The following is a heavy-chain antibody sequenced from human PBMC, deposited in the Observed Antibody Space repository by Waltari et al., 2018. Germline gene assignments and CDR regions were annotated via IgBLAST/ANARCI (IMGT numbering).Heavy chain of an antibody. CDR3: AREPIDY. CDR1: GFTFSSYA. Sequence: QVQLVESGGGVVQPGRSLRLSCAASGFTFSSYAMHWVRQAPGKGLEWVAFISYDGSNKYYADSVKGRFTIARDNSKNTLYLQMNSLRAEDTAVYYCAREPIDYWGQGTLVTVSS. V-gene: IGHV3-30-3*01. J-gene: IGHJ4*02. CDR2: ISYDGSNK.